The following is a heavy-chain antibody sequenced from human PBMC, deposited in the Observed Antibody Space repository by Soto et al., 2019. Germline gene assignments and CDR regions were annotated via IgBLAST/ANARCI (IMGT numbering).Heavy chain of an antibody. CDR1: GFTFSDYY. D-gene: IGHD3-9*01. CDR2: ISSSGSTI. J-gene: IGHJ6*02. Sequence: GGSLRLSCAASGFTFSDYYMSWIRQAPGKGLEWVSYISSSGSTIYYADSVKGRFTISRDNAKNSLYLQMNSLRAEDTAVYYCARDRSGHYDILTGHPYYGMDVWGQGTTVTVSS. V-gene: IGHV3-11*01. CDR3: ARDRSGHYDILTGHPYYGMDV.